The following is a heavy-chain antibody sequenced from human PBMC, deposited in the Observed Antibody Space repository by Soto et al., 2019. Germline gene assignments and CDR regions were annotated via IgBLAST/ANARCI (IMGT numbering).Heavy chain of an antibody. V-gene: IGHV3-74*01. D-gene: IGHD6-6*01. Sequence: GGSLRLSCAVSGFTFNSYWMHWVRQAPWKGLVWVSRINSDESITDYADSVKGRFTTSRDNAKNMLYLQMNSLRAEDTAVYYCARDFAPTIAARVPFDYWGQGILVTVSS. J-gene: IGHJ4*02. CDR1: GFTFNSYW. CDR2: INSDESIT. CDR3: ARDFAPTIAARVPFDY.